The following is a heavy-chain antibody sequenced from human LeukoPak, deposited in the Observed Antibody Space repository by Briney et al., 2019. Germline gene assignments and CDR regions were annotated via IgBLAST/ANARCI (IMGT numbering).Heavy chain of an antibody. CDR3: ATPRWASISWYAVFDY. J-gene: IGHJ4*02. D-gene: IGHD6-13*01. Sequence: ASVTVSCTVSGYTLTELSMHWVRQAPGKGLEWMGGFDPEDGETIYAQKFQGRVTMTEDTSTDTAYMELSSLRSEDTAVYYCATPRWASISWYAVFDYWGQGTLVTVSS. CDR1: GYTLTELS. CDR2: FDPEDGET. V-gene: IGHV1-24*01.